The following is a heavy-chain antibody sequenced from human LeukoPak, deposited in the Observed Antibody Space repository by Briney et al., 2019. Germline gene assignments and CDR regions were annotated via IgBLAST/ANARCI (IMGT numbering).Heavy chain of an antibody. CDR3: AKRIQLWLYFDY. CDR2: ISDSGGST. V-gene: IGHV3-23*01. CDR1: GFTFSSYA. J-gene: IGHJ4*02. Sequence: GGSLRLSCAASGFTFSSYAMSWVRQAPGKGLKWVSAISDSGGSTYYADSVKGRFTISRDNSKNTVYLQMNSLRAEDTAVYYCAKRIQLWLYFDYWGQGTLVTVSS. D-gene: IGHD5-18*01.